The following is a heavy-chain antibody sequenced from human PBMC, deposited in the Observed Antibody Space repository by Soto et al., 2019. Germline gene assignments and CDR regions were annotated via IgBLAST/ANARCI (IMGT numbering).Heavy chain of an antibody. V-gene: IGHV3-23*01. CDR1: GFTFSSYA. CDR2: ISGSGGST. Sequence: SGGSLRLSCAASGFTFSSYAMSWVRQAPGKGLEWVSGISGSGGSTYYADSVKGRFTISRDNSKNTLYLQMNSLRAEDTAVYYCAKGVRDFWIYYYGMDVWRQRTTVTVSS. CDR3: AKGVRDFWIYYYGMDV. D-gene: IGHD3-3*01. J-gene: IGHJ6*02.